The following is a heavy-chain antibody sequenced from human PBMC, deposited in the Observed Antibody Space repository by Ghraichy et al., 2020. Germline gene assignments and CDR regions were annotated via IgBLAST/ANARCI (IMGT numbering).Heavy chain of an antibody. J-gene: IGHJ3*02. D-gene: IGHD3-3*01. V-gene: IGHV4-4*07. CDR2: IYTSGST. CDR3: ARGRYDFWSGYYEGDAFDI. CDR1: GGSISSYY. Sequence: SETLSLTCTVSGGSISSYYWSWIRQPAGKGLEWIGRIYTSGSTNYNPSLKSRVTMSVDTSKNQFSLKLSSVTAADTAVYYCARGRYDFWSGYYEGDAFDIWGQGTMVTVSS.